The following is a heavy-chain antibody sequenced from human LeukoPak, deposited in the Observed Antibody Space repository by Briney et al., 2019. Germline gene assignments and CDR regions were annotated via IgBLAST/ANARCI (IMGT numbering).Heavy chain of an antibody. J-gene: IGHJ2*01. CDR1: GGSISSGGYY. D-gene: IGHD7-27*01. Sequence: SETLSLTCTVSGGSISSGGYYWSWIRQPPGKGLEWIGYIYHSGSTYYNPSLKSRVTISVDRSKNQFSLKLSSVTAADTAVYYCARVLGIRNWYFDLWGRGTLVTVSS. CDR2: IYHSGST. V-gene: IGHV4-30-2*01. CDR3: ARVLGIRNWYFDL.